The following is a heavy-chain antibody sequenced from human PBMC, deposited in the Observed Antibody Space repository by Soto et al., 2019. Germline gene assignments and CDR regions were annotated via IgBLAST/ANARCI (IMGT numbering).Heavy chain of an antibody. D-gene: IGHD5-18*01. CDR2: ISDSGGNT. CDR3: ATGYIHFHY. Sequence: PGGFLRLSCAASGFTFSTYAINWVRQAPGKGLEWVSVISDSGGNTYFADSVKGRFTISRDNSKNTLYLQMNSLRAEDTAVYYCATGYIHFHYWGPGTLVTVSS. J-gene: IGHJ4*02. V-gene: IGHV3-23*01. CDR1: GFTFSTYA.